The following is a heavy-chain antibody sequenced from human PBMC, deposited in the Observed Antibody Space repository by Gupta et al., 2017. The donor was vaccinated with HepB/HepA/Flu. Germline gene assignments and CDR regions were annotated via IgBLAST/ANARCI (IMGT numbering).Heavy chain of an antibody. Sequence: QVQLVQSGAEVKKPGASVKVSCKASGYTFTSYDINWVRQATGQGLEWMGWMNPNSGNTGYAQKCQGRVTMTRNTSISTAYMELSSLRSEDTAVYYCARNWGRGFGELYYYYYGMDVWGQGTTVTVSS. CDR2: MNPNSGNT. D-gene: IGHD3-10*01. CDR1: GYTFTSYD. J-gene: IGHJ6*02. V-gene: IGHV1-8*01. CDR3: ARNWGRGFGELYYYYYGMDV.